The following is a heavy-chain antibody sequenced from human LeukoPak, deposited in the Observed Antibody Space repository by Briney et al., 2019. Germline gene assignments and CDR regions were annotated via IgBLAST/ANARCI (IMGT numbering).Heavy chain of an antibody. J-gene: IGHJ5*02. CDR2: INPNSGGT. CDR3: AREGEDSEDTNWFDP. CDR1: GYTFTSYD. V-gene: IGHV1-2*04. Sequence: ASVKVSCKASGYTFTSYDINWVRQATGQGLEWMGWINPNSGGTNYAQKFQGWVTMTRDTSISTAYMELSRLRSDDTAVYYCAREGEDSEDTNWFDPWGQGTLVTVSS. D-gene: IGHD2-15*01.